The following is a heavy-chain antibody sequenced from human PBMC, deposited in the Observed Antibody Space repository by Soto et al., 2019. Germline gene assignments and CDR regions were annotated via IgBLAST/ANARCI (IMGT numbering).Heavy chain of an antibody. J-gene: IGHJ4*02. CDR3: TKDSHSYLITRGGDY. D-gene: IGHD1-26*01. V-gene: IGHV3-9*01. Sequence: EVQLVESGGGLVQPGRSLRLSCAASGFTFDDYAMHWVRQAPGKGLEWVSGISWNSGSIGYADSVKGRFTISRDNAQYSLYLQMNSLRAGDTAFYYCTKDSHSYLITRGGDYWGQGTLVTVSS. CDR2: ISWNSGSI. CDR1: GFTFDDYA.